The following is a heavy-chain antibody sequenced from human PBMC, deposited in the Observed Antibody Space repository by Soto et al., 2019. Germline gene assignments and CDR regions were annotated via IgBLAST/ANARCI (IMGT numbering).Heavy chain of an antibody. D-gene: IGHD2-8*01. CDR2: IYHSGST. Sequence: SETLSLTCAVSSGSISSSNWWSWVRQPPGKGLEWIGEIYHSGSTNYNPSLKSRVTISVDKSKNQFSLKLSSVTAADTAVYYCAREVGGGYCTNGVCHYGDYSMDYYYMDVWGKGTTVTVSS. CDR3: AREVGGGYCTNGVCHYGDYSMDYYYMDV. J-gene: IGHJ6*03. CDR1: SGSISSSNW. V-gene: IGHV4-4*02.